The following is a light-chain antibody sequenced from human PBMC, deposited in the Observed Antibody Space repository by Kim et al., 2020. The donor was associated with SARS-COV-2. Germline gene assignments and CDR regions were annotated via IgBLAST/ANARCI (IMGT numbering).Light chain of an antibody. CDR1: QSIRSS. CDR2: DIS. CDR3: QQYNDWPLLS. J-gene: IGKJ4*01. V-gene: IGKV3-15*01. Sequence: VSPGERVTLSCRASQSIRSSLAWYQQIPGQAPRLLIYDISTRATGIPARFSGSGSGTDFTLTISSLQSDDFGVYYCQQYNDWPLLSFGGGTKVEI.